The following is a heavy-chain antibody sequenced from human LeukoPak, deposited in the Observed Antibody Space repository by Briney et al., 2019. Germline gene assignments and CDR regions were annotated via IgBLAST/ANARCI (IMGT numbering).Heavy chain of an antibody. CDR3: AKDYYPYPGSSGYSDAFDT. Sequence: GGSLRLSCAASGFTFDDYAMHWVRQAPGKGLEWVSGISWNSGSIGYADSVKGRFTISRDNAKNSLYLQMNSLRAEDTALYYCAKDYYPYPGSSGYSDAFDTWGQGTMVTVSS. CDR1: GFTFDDYA. D-gene: IGHD3-22*01. V-gene: IGHV3-9*01. J-gene: IGHJ3*02. CDR2: ISWNSGSI.